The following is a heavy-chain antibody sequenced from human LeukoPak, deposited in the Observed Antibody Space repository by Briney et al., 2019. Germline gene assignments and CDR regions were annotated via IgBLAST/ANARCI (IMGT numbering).Heavy chain of an antibody. Sequence: GGSLRLSCAASGFTFSSYGMHWVRQAPGKGLEWVAFIRYDGSNKYYADSVKGRFTISRDNSKNTLYLQMNSLRAEDTAVYYCARVLGRNLPADPYLGYMDVWGKGTTVTVSS. D-gene: IGHD1-14*01. V-gene: IGHV3-30*02. J-gene: IGHJ6*03. CDR1: GFTFSSYG. CDR2: IRYDGSNK. CDR3: ARVLGRNLPADPYLGYMDV.